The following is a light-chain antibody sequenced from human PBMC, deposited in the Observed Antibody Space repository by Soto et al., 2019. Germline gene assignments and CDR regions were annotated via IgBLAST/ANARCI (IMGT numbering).Light chain of an antibody. J-gene: IGKJ5*01. V-gene: IGKV3-20*01. CDR3: QHYGNSPLT. CDR2: GAS. CDR1: QSVSSSQ. Sequence: EIVFTQSPVTVSFSPGERATLSSRAGQSVSSSQLAWYQQKPGQAPRLLVYGASSRATGIPERFTGSVSETDFTLSISRLEPEDFAVYYCQHYGNSPLTFGQGTRLETK.